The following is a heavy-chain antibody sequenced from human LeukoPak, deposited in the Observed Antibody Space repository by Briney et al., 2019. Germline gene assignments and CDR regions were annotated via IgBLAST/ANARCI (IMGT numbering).Heavy chain of an antibody. CDR3: ARAGVNWFDP. CDR2: VYYSGST. CDR1: GGSISSYY. Sequence: PSETLSLTCTVSGGSISSYYWSWIRRPPGKGLEWIGYVYYSGSTNYNPSLKSRVTISVDTSKNQFSLKLSSVTAADTAVYYCARAGVNWFDPWGQGTLVTVSS. J-gene: IGHJ5*02. D-gene: IGHD6-19*01. V-gene: IGHV4-59*01.